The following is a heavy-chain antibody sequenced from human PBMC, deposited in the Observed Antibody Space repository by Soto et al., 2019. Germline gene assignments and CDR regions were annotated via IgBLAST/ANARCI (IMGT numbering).Heavy chain of an antibody. V-gene: IGHV1-69*13. D-gene: IGHD1-26*01. CDR2: IIPIFGTA. CDR1: GGTFSSYS. Sequence: SVKVSCKASGGTFSSYSINWVRQAPGQGLEWMGEIIPIFGTANYAQKFQGRVTITADESTSTAYMELSSLRSEDTAVYYCARDGGRHSGGIDSWGQGTLVTVSS. CDR3: ARDGGRHSGGIDS. J-gene: IGHJ4*02.